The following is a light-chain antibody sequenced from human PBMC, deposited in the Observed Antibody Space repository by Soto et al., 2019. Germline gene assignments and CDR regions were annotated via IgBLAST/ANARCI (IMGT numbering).Light chain of an antibody. J-gene: IGLJ1*01. CDR1: SSDVAINNY. CDR3: CSYAGSYTFARNV. V-gene: IGLV2-11*01. Sequence: QSALTQPRSVSGSPGQSVTISCTGTSSDVAINNYISWYQQHPGEAPKLMIHDVSERPSGVPDRFSGSKSGNTASLTISGLQAEDEADYYCCSYAGSYTFARNVFGTGTQLTVL. CDR2: DVS.